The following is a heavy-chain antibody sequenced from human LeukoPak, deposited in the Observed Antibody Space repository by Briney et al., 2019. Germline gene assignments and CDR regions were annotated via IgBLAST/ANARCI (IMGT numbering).Heavy chain of an antibody. D-gene: IGHD2-15*01. CDR1: GFTFSSYT. CDR2: ISTSSIYI. CDR3: ARGNIVVVVAVAYYYYYMDV. Sequence: GGSLSLSCAASGFTFSSYTMNWVRQAPGKGLEWVSSISTSSIYIYYADSVKGRFTISRDNAKNSLYLQMNSLRAEDTAVYYCARGNIVVVVAVAYYYYYMDVWGKGTTVTVSS. V-gene: IGHV3-21*01. J-gene: IGHJ6*03.